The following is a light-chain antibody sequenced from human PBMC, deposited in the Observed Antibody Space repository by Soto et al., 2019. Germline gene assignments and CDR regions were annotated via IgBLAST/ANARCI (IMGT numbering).Light chain of an antibody. J-gene: IGLJ2*01. CDR3: SSKTSSTPSVG. V-gene: IGLV2-14*03. CDR1: SSDIGGYNY. CDR2: DVS. Sequence: QSALTQPASVSGSPGQSITISCTGTSSDIGGYNYVSWYQHHPGKAPKLMIYDVSNRPSGVSNRFSASKSGNTASLTISGLQAEDEADYYCSSKTSSTPSVGFGGGTQLTVL.